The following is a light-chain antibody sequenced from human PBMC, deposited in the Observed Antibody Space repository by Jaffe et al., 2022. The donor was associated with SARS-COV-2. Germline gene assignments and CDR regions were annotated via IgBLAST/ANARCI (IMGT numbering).Light chain of an antibody. V-gene: IGKV3-15*01. CDR2: DAS. Sequence: EIVMTQSPAILPASPGERVILSCRASQSVGSKLAWYQQKPGQAPRLLIYDASTRATSIPARFSGSGSGADFSLTITSLQSEDFAVYYCQQYNEWYTFGQGTKLDIK. CDR1: QSVGSK. CDR3: QQYNEWYT. J-gene: IGKJ2*01.